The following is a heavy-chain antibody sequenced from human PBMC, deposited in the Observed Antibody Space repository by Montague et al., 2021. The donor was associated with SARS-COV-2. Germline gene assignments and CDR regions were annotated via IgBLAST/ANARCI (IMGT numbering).Heavy chain of an antibody. CDR3: ARDPLDYGLWSLGSYYNAYYYYYGMDV. CDR1: GFTFSSYS. Sequence: SLRLSCAASGFTFSSYSMNWVRQAPGKGLEWVSSTSSSSSYIYYADSVKGRFTISRDNAKNSLYLQMNSLRAEDTAVYYCARDPLDYGLWSLGSYYNAYYYYYGMDVWGQGTTVTVSS. D-gene: IGHD3-10*01. CDR2: TSSSSSYI. V-gene: IGHV3-21*01. J-gene: IGHJ6*02.